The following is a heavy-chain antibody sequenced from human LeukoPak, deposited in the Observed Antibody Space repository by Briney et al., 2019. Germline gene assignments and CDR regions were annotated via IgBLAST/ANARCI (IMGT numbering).Heavy chain of an antibody. J-gene: IGHJ4*02. CDR1: GGSISSSSYY. D-gene: IGHD3-22*01. V-gene: IGHV4-39*07. CDR2: IYYSGST. CDR3: AREVYYYDSSGPYFDY. Sequence: KASETLSLTCTVSGGSISSSSYYWGWIRQPPGKGLEWIGSIYYSGSTYYNPSLKSRVTISVDTSKNQFSLKLSSVTAADTAVYYCAREVYYYDSSGPYFDYWGQGTLVTVSS.